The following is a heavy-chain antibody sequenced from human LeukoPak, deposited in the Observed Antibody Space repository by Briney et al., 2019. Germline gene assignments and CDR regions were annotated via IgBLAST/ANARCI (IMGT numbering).Heavy chain of an antibody. Sequence: QPGGSLRLSCAASGFTFNNYFMHWVRQAPGKGLVWVSRITSDGGGTNYADSVKGRFTISRDNAKNTLYLQMSSLRVEDTAVYYCVNLGYCTTSSCQPWGQGTLVTVSS. CDR2: ITSDGGGT. D-gene: IGHD2-2*01. CDR1: GFTFNNYF. CDR3: VNLGYCTTSSCQP. V-gene: IGHV3-74*01. J-gene: IGHJ4*02.